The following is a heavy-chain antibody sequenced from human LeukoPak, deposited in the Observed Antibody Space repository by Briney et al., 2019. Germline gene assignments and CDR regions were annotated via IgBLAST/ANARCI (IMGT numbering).Heavy chain of an antibody. Sequence: GESLKISCKGSGYSFTNYWIGWVRQMPGKGLEWMGIIYPGDSDTRYSPSFQGQVTISADKSISTAYLQWSSLKASDTAMYYCARARRDGYNLRGYFDYWGQGTLVTVSS. CDR1: GYSFTNYW. V-gene: IGHV5-51*01. CDR2: IYPGDSDT. CDR3: ARARRDGYNLRGYFDY. D-gene: IGHD5-24*01. J-gene: IGHJ4*02.